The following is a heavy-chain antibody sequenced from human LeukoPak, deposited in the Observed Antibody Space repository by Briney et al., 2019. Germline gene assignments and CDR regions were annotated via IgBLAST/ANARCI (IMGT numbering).Heavy chain of an antibody. V-gene: IGHV3-30*18. Sequence: GGSLRLSCAASGFTFSDYWMHWVRQAPGKGLEWVAVISYDGSNKYYADSVKGRFTISRDNSKNTLYLQMNSLRAEDTAVYYCAKDRWLQLMGEWDYWGQGTLVTVSS. J-gene: IGHJ4*02. CDR2: ISYDGSNK. D-gene: IGHD5-24*01. CDR3: AKDRWLQLMGEWDY. CDR1: GFTFSDYW.